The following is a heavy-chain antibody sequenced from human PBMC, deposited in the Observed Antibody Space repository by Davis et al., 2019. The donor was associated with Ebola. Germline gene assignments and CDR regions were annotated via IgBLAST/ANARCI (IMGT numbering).Heavy chain of an antibody. Sequence: GESLKISCAASGFTFSSYAMHWVRQAPGKGLEWVAVISYDGSNKYYADSVKGRFTISRDNSKNTLYLQMNSLRAEDTAVYYCARAGLRFLEYYYGMDVWGQGTTVTVSS. J-gene: IGHJ6*02. V-gene: IGHV3-30-3*01. CDR1: GFTFSSYA. CDR2: ISYDGSNK. D-gene: IGHD3-3*01. CDR3: ARAGLRFLEYYYGMDV.